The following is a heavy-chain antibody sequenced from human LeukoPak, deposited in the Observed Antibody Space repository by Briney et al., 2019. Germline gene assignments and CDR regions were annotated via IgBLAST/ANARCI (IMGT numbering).Heavy chain of an antibody. V-gene: IGHV1-8*01. Sequence: ASVKVSCKASGYTFTSYDNNWVRQATGQGLEWMGWMNPNSGNTGYAQKFQGRVTMTRNTSISTAYMELSSLRSEDTAVYYCARGDYYDSSGSGAFDIWGQGTMVTVSS. CDR2: MNPNSGNT. CDR3: ARGDYYDSSGSGAFDI. D-gene: IGHD3-22*01. CDR1: GYTFTSYD. J-gene: IGHJ3*02.